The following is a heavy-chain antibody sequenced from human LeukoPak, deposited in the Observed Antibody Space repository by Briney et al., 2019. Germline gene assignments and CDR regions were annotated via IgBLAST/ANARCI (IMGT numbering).Heavy chain of an antibody. Sequence: GASVKVSCKASGYTFTSYYMHWVRQAPGQGLEWMGIINPSGGSTSYAQKFQGRVTMTRDMSTSTVYMELSSLRSEDTAVYYCARAQEMIGYSYGLGELDYWGRGTLVTVSS. CDR3: ARAQEMIGYSYGLGELDY. CDR1: GYTFTSYY. V-gene: IGHV1-46*01. D-gene: IGHD5-18*01. CDR2: INPSGGST. J-gene: IGHJ4*02.